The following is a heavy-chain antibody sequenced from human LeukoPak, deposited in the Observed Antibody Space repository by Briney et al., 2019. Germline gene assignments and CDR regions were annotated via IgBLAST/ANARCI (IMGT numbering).Heavy chain of an antibody. D-gene: IGHD3-10*01. CDR3: ARDTYYYGLNY. Sequence: PGGSLRLSCAASGFTVSSNYMSWVRQAPGEGLEWVSVIYSGGSTYYADSVKGRFTISRDNSKNTLYLQMNSLRAEDTAVYYCARDTYYYGLNYWGQGTLVTVSS. CDR2: IYSGGST. CDR1: GFTVSSNY. V-gene: IGHV3-53*01. J-gene: IGHJ4*02.